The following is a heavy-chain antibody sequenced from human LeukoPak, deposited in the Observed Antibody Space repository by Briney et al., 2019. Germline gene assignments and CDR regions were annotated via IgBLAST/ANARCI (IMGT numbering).Heavy chain of an antibody. CDR2: VSNTGNT. CDR1: GFTFSNYA. V-gene: IGHV3-23*01. D-gene: IGHD5-12*01. CDR3: AKERAGYSGYDPFDY. Sequence: GGSLRLSCAASGFTFSNYAMRWLRQAPGKALVWVSSVSNTGNTFYADSVKGHFIISRDNPKNTLYLQMNSLRAEDTAIYYCAKERAGYSGYDPFDYWGQGTQVIVSS. J-gene: IGHJ4*02.